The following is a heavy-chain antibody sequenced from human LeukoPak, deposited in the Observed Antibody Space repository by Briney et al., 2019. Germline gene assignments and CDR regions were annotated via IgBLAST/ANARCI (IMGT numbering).Heavy chain of an antibody. V-gene: IGHV3-66*01. J-gene: IGHJ6*02. CDR1: GFTVSSNY. D-gene: IGHD3-22*01. CDR3: AREGDSSGYYYYYYYGMDV. CDR2: IYSGGST. Sequence: PGGSLRLSCAASGFTVSSNYMSWVRQAPGKGLEWVSVIYSGGSTYHADSVKGRFTISRDNSKNTLYLQMNSLRAEDTAVYCCAREGDSSGYYYYYYYGMDVWGQGTTVTVSS.